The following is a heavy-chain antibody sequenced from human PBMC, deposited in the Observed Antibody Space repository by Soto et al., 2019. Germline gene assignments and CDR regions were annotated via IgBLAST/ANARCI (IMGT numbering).Heavy chain of an antibody. CDR2: IIPIFGTA. V-gene: IGHV1-69*13. CDR1: GGTFSSYA. CDR3: ALRDGGYSYGNFDY. D-gene: IGHD5-18*01. J-gene: IGHJ4*02. Sequence: SVKVSCKASGGTFSSYAISWVRQAPGQGLEWMGGIIPIFGTANYAQKFQGRVTITADESTSTAYMELSSLRSEDTAVYYCALRDGGYSYGNFDYWGQGTLVTVSS.